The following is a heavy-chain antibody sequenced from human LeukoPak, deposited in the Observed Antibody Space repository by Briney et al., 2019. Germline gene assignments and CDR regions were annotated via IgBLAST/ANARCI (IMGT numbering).Heavy chain of an antibody. V-gene: IGHV1-2*02. CDR1: GYTFTGYY. CDR2: INPNSGGT. D-gene: IGHD3-10*01. Sequence: ASVKVSCKASGYTFTGYYMYWVRQAPGQGLEWMGWINPNSGGTNYAQKFQGRVTMTRDPSISTAYMELSRLRSDDTAVYYCAREAAYGSGSLGTVENWFDPWGQGTLVTVSS. J-gene: IGHJ5*02. CDR3: AREAAYGSGSLGTVENWFDP.